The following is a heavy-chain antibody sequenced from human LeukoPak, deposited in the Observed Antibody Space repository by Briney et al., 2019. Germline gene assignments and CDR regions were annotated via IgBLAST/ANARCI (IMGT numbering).Heavy chain of an antibody. Sequence: PLRLSCVASGLSFSTYGMHWVRQFPGKGLEWVALISHDGSDDYYGDSVNGRFTITRDNSQNTLYLQINSLGPEDQSLFFRIAPSTVPSNWETLEYWGHGTLVTVSS. CDR1: GLSFSTYG. CDR3: IAPSTVPSNWETLEY. D-gene: IGHD7-27*01. CDR2: ISHDGSDD. V-gene: IGHV3-30*03. J-gene: IGHJ4*01.